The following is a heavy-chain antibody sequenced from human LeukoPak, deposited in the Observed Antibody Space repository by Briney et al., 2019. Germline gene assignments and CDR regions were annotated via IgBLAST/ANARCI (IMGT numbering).Heavy chain of an antibody. J-gene: IGHJ3*02. CDR3: ARGLTYYYDSSGYLGAFDI. V-gene: IGHV1-2*06. Sequence: ASVKVSCKASGYTLTDYYMHWVRQAPGQGLEWMGRINPNSGGTNYAQKFQGRVTMTRDTSISTVYMELSRLRSDDTAVYYCARGLTYYYDSSGYLGAFDIWGQGTMVTVSS. CDR2: INPNSGGT. CDR1: GYTLTDYY. D-gene: IGHD3-22*01.